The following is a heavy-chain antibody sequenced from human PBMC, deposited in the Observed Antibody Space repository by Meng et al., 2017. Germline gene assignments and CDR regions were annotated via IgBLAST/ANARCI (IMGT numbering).Heavy chain of an antibody. CDR3: ASWIYSCGWQ. D-gene: IGHD6-19*01. V-gene: IGHV4/OR15-8*02. Sequence: QLQLQGAGPGLVNPTGTLSLTCVVSGGSIRSVDWWSWVRQPPGKGLEWIGEIYHGGNTNYNPSLKSRVTISIDKSKNQFSLKLSSVTAADTAVYYCASWIYSCGWQWGQGTLVTVSS. J-gene: IGHJ4*02. CDR2: IYHGGNT. CDR1: GGSIRSVDW.